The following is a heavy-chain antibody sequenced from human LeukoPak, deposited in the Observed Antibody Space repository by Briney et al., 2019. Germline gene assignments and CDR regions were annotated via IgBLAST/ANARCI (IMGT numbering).Heavy chain of an antibody. CDR2: INHSGST. CDR1: GGSFSGYY. CDR3: ARSYDSSGSGAFDI. V-gene: IGHV4-34*01. Sequence: PSETLSLTCAVYGGSFSGYYWSWIRQPPGKGLEWIGEINHSGSTNYNPSLKSRVTISVDTSKNQFSLKLSSVTAADTAVYYCARSYDSSGSGAFDIWGQGTMVTVSS. J-gene: IGHJ3*02. D-gene: IGHD3-22*01.